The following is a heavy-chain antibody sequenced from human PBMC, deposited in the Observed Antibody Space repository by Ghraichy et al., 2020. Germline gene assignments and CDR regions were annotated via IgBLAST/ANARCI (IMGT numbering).Heavy chain of an antibody. J-gene: IGHJ4*02. D-gene: IGHD6-19*01. V-gene: IGHV6-1*01. CDR1: GDSVSSNSAA. Sequence: SQTLSLTCAISGDSVSSNSAAWNWIRQSPSRGLEWLGRTYYRSKWYNDYAVSVKSRITINPDTSKNQFSLQLNSVTPEDTAVYYCARGLLAVRYSSGGDYFDYWGQGTLVTVSS. CDR3: ARGLLAVRYSSGGDYFDY. CDR2: TYYRSKWYN.